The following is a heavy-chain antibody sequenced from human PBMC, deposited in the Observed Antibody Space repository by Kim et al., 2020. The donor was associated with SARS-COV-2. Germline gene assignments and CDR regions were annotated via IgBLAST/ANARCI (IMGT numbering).Heavy chain of an antibody. V-gene: IGHV4-59*08. CDR3: ARHSGSGFYFDY. CDR2: IYYSGST. Sequence: SETLSLTCTVSGGSISSYYWSWIRQPPGKGLEWIGYIYYSGSTNYNPSLKSRVTISVDTSKNQFSLKLSSVTAADTAVYYCARHSGSGFYFDYWGQGTLV. CDR1: GGSISSYY. J-gene: IGHJ4*02. D-gene: IGHD6-19*01.